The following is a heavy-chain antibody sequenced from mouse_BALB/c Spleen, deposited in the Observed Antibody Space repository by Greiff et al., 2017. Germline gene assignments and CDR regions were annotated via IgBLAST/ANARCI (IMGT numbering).Heavy chain of an antibody. CDR3: ARDFYYGNYGLDY. CDR1: GFNIKDTY. J-gene: IGHJ2*01. V-gene: IGHV14-3*02. CDR2: IDPANGNT. D-gene: IGHD2-1*01. Sequence: VQLKESGAELVKPGASVKLSCTASGFNIKDTYMHWVKQRPEQGLEWIGRIDPANGNTKYDPKFQGKATITADTSSNTAYLQLSSLTSEDTAVYYCARDFYYGNYGLDYWGQGTTLTVSS.